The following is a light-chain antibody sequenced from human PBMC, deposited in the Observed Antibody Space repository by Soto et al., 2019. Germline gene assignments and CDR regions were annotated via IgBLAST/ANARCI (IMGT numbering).Light chain of an antibody. Sequence: QSVLTQPPSVSGAPGQRVTISCTGSSSNIGAGYDVHWYQQLPGTAPKLPIYGNSNRPSGVPDRLSGSKSGTSASLAITGLQSEDDADYYCQSYDSSLSGLVFGTGTKVTVL. CDR2: GNS. J-gene: IGLJ1*01. CDR3: QSYDSSLSGLV. V-gene: IGLV1-40*01. CDR1: SSNIGAGYD.